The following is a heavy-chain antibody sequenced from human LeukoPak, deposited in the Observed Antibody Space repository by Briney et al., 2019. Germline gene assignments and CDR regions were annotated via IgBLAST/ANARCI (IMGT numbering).Heavy chain of an antibody. CDR2: IITIFGTA. J-gene: IGHJ5*02. CDR3: ATAGQYSSSWPNNWFDP. V-gene: IGHV1-69*13. CDR1: GGTFSSYV. D-gene: IGHD6-13*01. Sequence: GASVKVSCKASGGTFSSYVISWVRQAPGQGLEWMGGIITIFGTANYAQKFQGRVSITADESTTTAYMELSSLTSEDTAVYYCATAGQYSSSWPNNWFDPWGQGTLVTVSS.